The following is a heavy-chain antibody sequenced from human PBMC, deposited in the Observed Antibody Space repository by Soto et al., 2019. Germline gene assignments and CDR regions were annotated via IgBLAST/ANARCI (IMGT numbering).Heavy chain of an antibody. Sequence: SETLSLTCTVSGGSISSGDYYWSWIRQPPGKGLEWIGYIYYSGSTYYNPSLKSRVTISVDTSKNQFSLKLSSVTAADTAVYYCARGSVVVPAAISSWGQGTLVTVSS. D-gene: IGHD2-2*01. V-gene: IGHV4-30-4*01. CDR3: ARGSVVVPAAISS. CDR2: IYYSGST. CDR1: GGSISSGDYY. J-gene: IGHJ5*02.